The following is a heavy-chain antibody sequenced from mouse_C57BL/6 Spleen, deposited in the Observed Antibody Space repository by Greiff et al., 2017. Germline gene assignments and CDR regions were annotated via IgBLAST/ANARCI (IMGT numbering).Heavy chain of an antibody. D-gene: IGHD2-4*01. CDR3: ARGDYDEAMDY. J-gene: IGHJ4*01. CDR2: KSYDGSN. V-gene: IGHV3-6*01. CDR1: GFSITSGYY. Sequence: EVQRVESGPGLVKPSQSLSLTCSVSGFSITSGYYWKCIRPLPRNQLEWMGIKSYDGSNNYNPSLNNRIFITLDRSKNQVFLKLNSVTTEDTATYYCARGDYDEAMDYWGQGTSVTVSS.